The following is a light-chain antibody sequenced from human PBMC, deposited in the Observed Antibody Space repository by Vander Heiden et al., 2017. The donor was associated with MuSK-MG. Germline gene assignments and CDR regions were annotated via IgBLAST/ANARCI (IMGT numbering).Light chain of an antibody. V-gene: IGLV3-1*01. J-gene: IGLJ2*01. CDR1: KLGDKY. CDR2: QDN. Sequence: SYELTQPPPVSVSPGQTASITCSGDKLGDKYACWYQQKPGQSPVVVIYQDNNRPAGIPERFSGSNSGNTATLTVSGTQALDESDYYCQAWDSSTEVFGGGTKLTVL. CDR3: QAWDSSTEV.